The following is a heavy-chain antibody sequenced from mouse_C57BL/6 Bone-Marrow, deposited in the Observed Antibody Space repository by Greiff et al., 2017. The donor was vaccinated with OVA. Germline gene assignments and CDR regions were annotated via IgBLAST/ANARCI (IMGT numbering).Heavy chain of an antibody. CDR2: IDPSDSYT. D-gene: IGHD2-3*01. Sequence: QVQLQQPGAELVRPGTSVKLSCKASGYTFTSYWMHWVKQRPGQGLEWIGVIDPSDSYTNYNQKFKGKATLTVDTSSSTAYMQLSSLTSEDSAVYYCARKWLLVYFDYWGQGTTLTVSS. J-gene: IGHJ2*01. V-gene: IGHV1-59*01. CDR1: GYTFTSYW. CDR3: ARKWLLVYFDY.